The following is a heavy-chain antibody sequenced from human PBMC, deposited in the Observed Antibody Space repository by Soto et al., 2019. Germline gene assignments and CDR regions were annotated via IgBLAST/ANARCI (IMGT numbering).Heavy chain of an antibody. V-gene: IGHV4-59*01. CDR2: IYYSGST. CDR3: ARERYSSGWYLNYGMDV. J-gene: IGHJ6*02. CDR1: GGSISSYY. D-gene: IGHD6-19*01. Sequence: SETLSLTCTVSGGSISSYYWSWIRKTPGKGLEWIGYIYYSGSTNYNPSLKSRVTISVDTSKNQFSLKLSSVTAADTAVYYCARERYSSGWYLNYGMDVWGQGTTVTVSS.